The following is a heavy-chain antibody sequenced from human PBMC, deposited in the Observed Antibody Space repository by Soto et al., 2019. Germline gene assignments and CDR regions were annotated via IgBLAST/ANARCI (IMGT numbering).Heavy chain of an antibody. Sequence: QVQLVESGGGLVKPGGSLRLSCEASGLTFSDYYMSWIRQAPGKGLEWVSYISSSGSTIYYADSVKGRFTISRDNAKNSLYLQMNSLRAEDTAVYYCARATVNTQDPVDWYFDLWGRGTLVTVSS. D-gene: IGHD4-17*01. CDR3: ARATVNTQDPVDWYFDL. V-gene: IGHV3-11*01. CDR2: ISSSGSTI. J-gene: IGHJ2*01. CDR1: GLTFSDYY.